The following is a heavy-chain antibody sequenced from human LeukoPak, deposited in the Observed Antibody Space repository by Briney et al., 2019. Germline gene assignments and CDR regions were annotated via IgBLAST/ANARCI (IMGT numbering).Heavy chain of an antibody. Sequence: GSSVKVSCKASEGTCSSYAISWVRQAPGQGLEWMGGIIPIFGTANYAQKFQGRVTITADESTSTAYMELSSLRSEDTAVYYCARDPITVTTGGRYYYYGMDVWGKGTTVTVSS. CDR1: EGTCSSYA. CDR2: IIPIFGTA. V-gene: IGHV1-69*01. CDR3: ARDPITVTTGGRYYYYGMDV. D-gene: IGHD4-11*01. J-gene: IGHJ6*04.